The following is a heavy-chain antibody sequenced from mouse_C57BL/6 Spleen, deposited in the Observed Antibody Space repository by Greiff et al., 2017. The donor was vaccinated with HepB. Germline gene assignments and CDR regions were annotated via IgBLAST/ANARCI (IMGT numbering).Heavy chain of an antibody. CDR1: GFTFSRYA. D-gene: IGHD1-1*01. J-gene: IGHJ3*01. Sequence: EVQRVESGGGLVKPGGSLKLSCAASGFTFSRYAMSWVRQTPEKRLEWVATISDGGSYTYYPDNVKGRFTISRDNAKNNLYLQMSHLKSEDTAMYYCASLHYGSSYPVAYWGQGTLVTVSA. V-gene: IGHV5-4*01. CDR3: ASLHYGSSYPVAY. CDR2: ISDGGSYT.